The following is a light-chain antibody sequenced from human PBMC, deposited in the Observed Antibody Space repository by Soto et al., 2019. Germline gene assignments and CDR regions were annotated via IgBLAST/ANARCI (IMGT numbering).Light chain of an antibody. V-gene: IGKV1-8*01. CDR3: QQLNSYPYT. J-gene: IGKJ2*01. CDR1: QGISSY. CDR2: AAS. Sequence: AIRMTQSPSSFSASTGDRVTITCRASQGISSYLAWYQQKPGKAPKLLIYAASTLQSGVPSRFSGSGSGTDFTLTISSLQSEDFATYYCQQLNSYPYTFGQGTKVDIK.